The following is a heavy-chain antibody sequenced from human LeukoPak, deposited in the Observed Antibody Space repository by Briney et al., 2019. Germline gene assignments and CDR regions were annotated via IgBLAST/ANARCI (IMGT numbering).Heavy chain of an antibody. J-gene: IGHJ6*03. D-gene: IGHD2-15*01. CDR2: ISSGGLTI. V-gene: IGHV3-11*04. Sequence: GGSLRLSCVASGFAYGDYYMSWIRQTPGKGLEWVSYISSGGLTIYYADSVKGRFTVSRDNAKNSLYLQMNSLRAEDTAVYYCARELVFQKPNTENYYYYMDVWGKGTTVTVSS. CDR1: GFAYGDYY. CDR3: ARELVFQKPNTENYYYYMDV.